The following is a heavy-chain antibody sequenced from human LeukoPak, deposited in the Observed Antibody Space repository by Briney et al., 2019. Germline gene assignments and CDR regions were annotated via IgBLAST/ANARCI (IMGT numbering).Heavy chain of an antibody. V-gene: IGHV1-18*01. Sequence: GASVKVSCKASGYTFSSYGISWVRQAPGQGLEWMGWISGYTGNTNYAQRLQGRVTMTTDASTTTASMELRSLRSDDTAVYYCARDFLQFDSSEKYYEDTFDVWGQGTMVTVYS. CDR2: ISGYTGNT. J-gene: IGHJ3*01. D-gene: IGHD3-22*01. CDR3: ARDFLQFDSSEKYYEDTFDV. CDR1: GYTFSSYG.